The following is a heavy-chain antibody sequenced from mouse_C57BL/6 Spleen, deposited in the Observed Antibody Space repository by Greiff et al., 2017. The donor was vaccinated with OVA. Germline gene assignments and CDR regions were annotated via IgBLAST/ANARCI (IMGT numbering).Heavy chain of an antibody. CDR1: GYAFSSSW. J-gene: IGHJ2*01. Sequence: VQLQQSGPELVKPGASVKISCKASGYAFSSSWMNWVKQRPGKGLEWIGRIYPGDGDTNYNGKFKGKATLTADKSSSTAYMQLSSLTSEDSAVYFCARGRYGSGGNFDYWGQGTTLTVSS. CDR3: ARGRYGSGGNFDY. CDR2: IYPGDGDT. V-gene: IGHV1-82*01. D-gene: IGHD1-1*01.